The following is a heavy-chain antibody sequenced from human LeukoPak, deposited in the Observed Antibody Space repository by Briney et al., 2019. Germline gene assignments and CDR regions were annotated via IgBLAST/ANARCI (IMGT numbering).Heavy chain of an antibody. V-gene: IGHV4-61*02. CDR2: IYTSGST. CDR3: ARRVGVALDY. J-gene: IGHJ4*02. CDR1: GGSISSGSYY. Sequence: SQTLSLTCTVSGGSISSGSYYWSWIRQPAGKGLEWIGRIYTSGSTNYNPSLKSRVTISVDTSKNQFSLKLSSVTAADTAVYYCARRVGVALDYWGQGTLVTVSS. D-gene: IGHD2-21*01.